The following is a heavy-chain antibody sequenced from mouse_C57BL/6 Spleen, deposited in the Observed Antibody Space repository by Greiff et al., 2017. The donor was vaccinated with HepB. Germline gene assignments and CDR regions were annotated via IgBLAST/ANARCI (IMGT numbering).Heavy chain of an antibody. CDR1: GYTFTSYW. CDR3: ARDLTETGDFDY. D-gene: IGHD4-1*01. CDR2: IYPGSGST. Sequence: VQLQQSGAELVKPGASVKMSCKASGYTFTSYWITWVKQRPGQGLEWIGDIYPGSGSTNYNEKFKSKATLTVDTSSSTAYMQLSSLTSEDSAVYYCARDLTETGDFDYWGQGTTLTVSS. V-gene: IGHV1-55*01. J-gene: IGHJ2*01.